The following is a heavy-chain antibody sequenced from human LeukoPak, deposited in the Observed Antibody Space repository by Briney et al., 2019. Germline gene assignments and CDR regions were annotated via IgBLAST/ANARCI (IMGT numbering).Heavy chain of an antibody. V-gene: IGHV3-30-3*01. J-gene: IGHJ4*02. Sequence: GGSLRLSCAASGFTFSSYAMHWVRQAPGKGLEWVAVISYDGSNKYYADSVKGRFTISRDNSKNTLYLQMNSLRAEDTAAYYCARNYYDSSGYYYSLGYWGQGTLVTVSS. D-gene: IGHD3-22*01. CDR3: ARNYYDSSGYYYSLGY. CDR2: ISYDGSNK. CDR1: GFTFSSYA.